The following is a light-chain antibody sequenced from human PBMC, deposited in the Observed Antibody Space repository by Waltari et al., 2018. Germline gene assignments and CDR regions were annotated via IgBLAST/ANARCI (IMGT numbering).Light chain of an antibody. CDR1: QSMSSS. V-gene: IGKV1-39*01. CDR2: DTS. Sequence: DNQMTQSPSSLSASVGDRVTITCRASQSMSSSLNWYQQKPGKAPKLLIYDTSTLQSGVPSRFSGSGSGTDFTLTISSLQPEDFAAYYCQQSHTFPYTFGQGTELEIK. CDR3: QQSHTFPYT. J-gene: IGKJ2*01.